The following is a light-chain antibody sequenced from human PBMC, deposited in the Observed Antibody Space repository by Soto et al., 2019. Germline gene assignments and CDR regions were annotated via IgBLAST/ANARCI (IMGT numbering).Light chain of an antibody. V-gene: IGKV1-5*03. Sequence: DIQMTQSPSALSASVGDRVTITCWASQNINNWLAWYQQKPGKAPKLLIYRASTLESGVPSRFSGSGSGTEFTLTISSLQPGDFATYYCQQYNSISLLTFGGGTKVEIK. J-gene: IGKJ4*01. CDR1: QNINNW. CDR2: RAS. CDR3: QQYNSISLLT.